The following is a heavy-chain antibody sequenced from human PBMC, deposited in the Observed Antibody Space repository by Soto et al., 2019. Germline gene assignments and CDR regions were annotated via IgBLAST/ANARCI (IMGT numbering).Heavy chain of an antibody. Sequence: SETLSLTCTVSGDSISSGNKYWSWIRQPPGKGLEWIGYIFSSGTTYYNPSLKSRLTMSLDASQNQFSLKLHSLTDADTAVYFCARMPSPFDDYYAMDGCGLGTAVTVS. D-gene: IGHD3-16*01. J-gene: IGHJ6*02. CDR2: IFSSGTT. V-gene: IGHV4-30-4*01. CDR1: GDSISSGNKY. CDR3: ARMPSPFDDYYAMDG.